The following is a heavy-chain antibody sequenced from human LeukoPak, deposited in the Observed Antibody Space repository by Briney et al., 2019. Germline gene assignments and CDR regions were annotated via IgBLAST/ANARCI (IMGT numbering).Heavy chain of an antibody. CDR3: ARDDYVWGSYRSGDY. Sequence: GESLKISCKASGYIFTGYYMHWVRQAPGQGLEWMGRINPNSGDTNSAQKFQGRITMTRDTSISTAYMELSRLRSDDTAMYYCARDDYVWGSYRSGDYWGQGTLVTVSS. D-gene: IGHD3-16*02. CDR2: INPNSGDT. V-gene: IGHV1-2*06. J-gene: IGHJ4*02. CDR1: GYIFTGYY.